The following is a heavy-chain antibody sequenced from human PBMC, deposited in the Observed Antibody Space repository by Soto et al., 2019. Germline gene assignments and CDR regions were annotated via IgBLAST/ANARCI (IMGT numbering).Heavy chain of an antibody. Sequence: QVQLVQSGAEVKRPGSSVKVSCKASGDTFSFDSINWVRQAPGLGLEWMGRVNPILSMSNYAQRFQGRVTMTADKSTSTAYMEVSGLRSEDTAMYYCATSYGSGYRAFDYWGQGALVTVSS. V-gene: IGHV1-69*04. CDR3: ATSYGSGYRAFDY. CDR2: VNPILSMS. CDR1: GDTFSFDS. D-gene: IGHD3-10*01. J-gene: IGHJ4*02.